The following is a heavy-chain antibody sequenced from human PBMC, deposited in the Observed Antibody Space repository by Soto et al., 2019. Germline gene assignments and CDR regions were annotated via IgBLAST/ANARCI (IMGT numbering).Heavy chain of an antibody. CDR1: GYTFTSYA. CDR3: ARSKPAYCSSTSCYAYAFDI. Sequence: ASVKVSCKASGYTFTSYAMHWVRQAPGQRLEWMGWINPNSGGANYAQKFQGWVTMTRDTSISTAYMELSRLRSDDTAVYYCARSKPAYCSSTSCYAYAFDIWGQGTMVTVSS. CDR2: INPNSGGA. D-gene: IGHD2-2*01. V-gene: IGHV1-2*04. J-gene: IGHJ3*02.